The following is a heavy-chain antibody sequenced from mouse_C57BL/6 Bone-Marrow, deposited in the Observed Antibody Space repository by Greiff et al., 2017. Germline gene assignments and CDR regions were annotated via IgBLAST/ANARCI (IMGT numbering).Heavy chain of an antibody. D-gene: IGHD2-1*01. CDR3: ARHGKDAMDY. Sequence: QVQLKESGAELVRPGTSVKVSCKASGYAFTNYLIEWVKQRPGQGLEWIGVINPGSGGTNYNEKFKGKATLTADKSSSTAYMQLSSLTSEDSAVYFCARHGKDAMDYWGQGTSVTVSS. V-gene: IGHV1-54*01. CDR1: GYAFTNYL. J-gene: IGHJ4*01. CDR2: INPGSGGT.